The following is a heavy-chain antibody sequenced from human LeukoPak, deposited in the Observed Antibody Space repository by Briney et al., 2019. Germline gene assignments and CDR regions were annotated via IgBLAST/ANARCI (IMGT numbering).Heavy chain of an antibody. V-gene: IGHV3-53*01. CDR1: GFTVSNNY. CDR3: ARVRPHPIIDV. J-gene: IGHJ6*03. D-gene: IGHD6-6*01. CDR2: IYTGVST. Sequence: PGGSLRLSCAAPGFTVSNNYMSWVRQAPGKGLEWVSVIYTGVSTYYADSVKGRFAISRDNSKNTLYLQMNSLRAEDTGVYYCARVRPHPIIDVWGKGTTVTVSS.